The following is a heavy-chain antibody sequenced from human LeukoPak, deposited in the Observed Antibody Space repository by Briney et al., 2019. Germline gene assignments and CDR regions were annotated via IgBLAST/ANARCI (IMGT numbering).Heavy chain of an antibody. V-gene: IGHV3-11*01. CDR3: ARDLEPSSGSTFDY. CDR1: GFTFSDYY. D-gene: IGHD3-3*01. CDR2: ISSSGSTI. Sequence: GGSLRLSCAASGFTFSDYYMSWIRQAPGKGLEWVSYISSSGSTIYYADSVKGRFTISRDNAKSSLYLQMNSLRAEDTAAYYCARDLEPSSGSTFDYWGQGTLVTVSS. J-gene: IGHJ4*02.